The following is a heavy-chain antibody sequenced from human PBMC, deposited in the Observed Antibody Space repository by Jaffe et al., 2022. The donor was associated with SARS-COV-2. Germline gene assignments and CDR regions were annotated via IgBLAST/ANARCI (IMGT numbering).Heavy chain of an antibody. J-gene: IGHJ4*02. CDR1: GFSFANYA. V-gene: IGHV3-23*01. Sequence: EVQLLESGGGLVQPGGSLRLSCAVTGFSFANYAMSWVRQAPGRGLEWVSTISGSGGTTYSADSVKGRFTISRDNTKNTLYLQMNSLRGEDTAVYYCAGRTSSSDSLTLDYWGQGTLVTVSS. CDR2: ISGSGGTT. CDR3: AGRTSSSDSLTLDY. D-gene: IGHD6-19*01.